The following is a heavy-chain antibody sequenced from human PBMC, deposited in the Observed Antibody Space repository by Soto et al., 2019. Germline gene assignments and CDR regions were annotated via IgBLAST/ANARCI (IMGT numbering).Heavy chain of an antibody. J-gene: IGHJ6*02. CDR1: GGTFSSYA. V-gene: IGHV1-69*01. CDR3: ARAPIYYDSSGSPTYYYYGMDV. D-gene: IGHD3-22*01. Sequence: QVQLMQSGAEVKKPGSSVKVSCKASGGTFSSYAISWVRQAPGQGLEWMGGIIPIFGTANYAQKFQGRVTITADESTSTAYMELSSLRSEDTAVYYCARAPIYYDSSGSPTYYYYGMDVWGQGTTVTVSS. CDR2: IIPIFGTA.